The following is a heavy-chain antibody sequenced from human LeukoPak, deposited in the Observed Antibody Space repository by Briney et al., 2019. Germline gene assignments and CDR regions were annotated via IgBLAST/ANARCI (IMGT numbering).Heavy chain of an antibody. D-gene: IGHD5-18*01. Sequence: PSGTLSLTCAVSGGSISSSNWWSWVRQPPGKGLEWIGEIYHSGSTNYNPSLKSRVTISVDKSKNQFSLKLSSVTAADTAVYYCARALIDSHSVTAPARDAFDIWGQGTMVTVSS. CDR1: GGSISSSNW. J-gene: IGHJ3*02. CDR3: ARALIDSHSVTAPARDAFDI. CDR2: IYHSGST. V-gene: IGHV4-4*02.